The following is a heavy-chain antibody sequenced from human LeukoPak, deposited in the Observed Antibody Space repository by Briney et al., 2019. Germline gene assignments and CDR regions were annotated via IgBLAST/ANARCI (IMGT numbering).Heavy chain of an antibody. D-gene: IGHD3-22*01. CDR1: GFPFTRFY. Sequence: NAGGSLRLSCAVSGFPFTRFYMSWIRQAPGKGLEWTSYIGLSGSPLDYADSVRGRFTISRDNAKNSLYLELNSLRAEDTAVYYCARKDFSSGSFSYWGQGTLVTVSS. V-gene: IGHV3-11*04. CDR2: IGLSGSPL. J-gene: IGHJ4*02. CDR3: ARKDFSSGSFSY.